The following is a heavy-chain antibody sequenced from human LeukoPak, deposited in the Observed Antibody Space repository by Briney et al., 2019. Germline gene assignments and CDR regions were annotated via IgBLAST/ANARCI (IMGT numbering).Heavy chain of an antibody. CDR3: ARDPLNIAAAGSFDY. CDR2: ISSSSSTI. V-gene: IGHV3-48*01. J-gene: IGHJ4*02. CDR1: GFTFSSYS. Sequence: PGGSLRLSCAASGFTFSSYSMNWVRQAPGKGLEWVSYISSSSSTIYYADSVKGRFTISRDNAKNSLYLQMNSLRAEDTAVYYCARDPLNIAAAGSFDYWGQGTLVTVSS. D-gene: IGHD6-13*01.